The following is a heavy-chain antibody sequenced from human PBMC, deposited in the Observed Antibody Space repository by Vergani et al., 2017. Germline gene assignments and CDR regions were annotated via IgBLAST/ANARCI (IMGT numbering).Heavy chain of an antibody. CDR3: AGNSSGWLHY. CDR1: GYSISSGYY. CDR2: IYHSGST. D-gene: IGHD6-19*01. J-gene: IGHJ4*02. V-gene: IGHV4-38-2*02. Sequence: QVQLQESGPGLVKPSETLSLTCTVSGYSISSGYYWGWIRQPPGKGLEWIGSIYHSGSTSYNPTLKSRVTISVATSKNQFSLKLSSVTTADTAVYYCAGNSSGWLHYWGQGTLVTVSS.